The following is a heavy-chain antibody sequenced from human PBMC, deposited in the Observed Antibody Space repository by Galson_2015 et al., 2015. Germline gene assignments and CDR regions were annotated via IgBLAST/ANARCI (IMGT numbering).Heavy chain of an antibody. Sequence: SLRLSCAASGFTFSSYSMNWVRQAPGKGLEWVSSISSSSSYIYYADSVKGRFTISRDNAKNSLYLQMNSLRAEDTAVYYCAGESGSFLDYWGQGTLATVSS. V-gene: IGHV3-21*01. CDR3: AGESGSFLDY. CDR2: ISSSSSYI. CDR1: GFTFSSYS. D-gene: IGHD3-10*01. J-gene: IGHJ4*02.